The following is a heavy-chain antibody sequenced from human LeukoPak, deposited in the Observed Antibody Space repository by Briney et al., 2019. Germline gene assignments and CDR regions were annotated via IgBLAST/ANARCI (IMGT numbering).Heavy chain of an antibody. CDR2: IYYSGST. CDR1: GGSFSGYY. V-gene: IGHV4-34*01. CDR3: AKSYSSSWYRYYYYYYMDV. D-gene: IGHD6-13*01. J-gene: IGHJ6*03. Sequence: PSETLSLTCAVYGGSFSGYYWSWIRQPPGKGLEWIGSIYYSGSTYYNPSLKSRVTISVDTSKNQFSLKLSSVTDADTAVYYCAKSYSSSWYRYYYYYYMDVWGKGTTVTISS.